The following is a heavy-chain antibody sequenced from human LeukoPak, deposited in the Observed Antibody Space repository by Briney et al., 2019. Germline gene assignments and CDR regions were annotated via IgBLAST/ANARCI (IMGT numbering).Heavy chain of an antibody. CDR1: GGSISSYY. D-gene: IGHD2-21*01. CDR3: ARDNCISEWAWFDP. Sequence: PSETLSLTCTVSGGSISSYYWSWIRQPPGKGLEWIGYIYYSGSTNYNPSLKSRVTISVDTSKNQFSLKLSSVPAADTAVYYGARDNCISEWAWFDPWGQGTLVTVSS. J-gene: IGHJ5*02. CDR2: IYYSGST. V-gene: IGHV4-59*01.